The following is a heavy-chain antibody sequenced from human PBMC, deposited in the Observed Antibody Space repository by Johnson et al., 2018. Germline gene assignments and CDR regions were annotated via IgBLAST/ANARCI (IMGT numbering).Heavy chain of an antibody. V-gene: IGHV3-7*04. CDR1: GFTFRSYW. J-gene: IGHJ6*02. Sequence: VQLVESGGGLVQPGGSLRLSCAASGFTFRSYWMSWVRQAPGQGREWLANITQVGSEKYYVASVKGRFTIPTDNAKNSLYLQMNSLRAEDTDVYYCAGVPLERRLYYSYCVDGWGQGNTVTVSS. D-gene: IGHD1-1*01. CDR3: AGVPLERRLYYSYCVDG. CDR2: ITQVGSEK.